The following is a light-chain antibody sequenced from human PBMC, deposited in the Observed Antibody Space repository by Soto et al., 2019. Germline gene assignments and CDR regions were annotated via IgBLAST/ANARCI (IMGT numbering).Light chain of an antibody. CDR3: SSYTSSSTNV. Sequence: QSVLTQPPSASGSPGQSVTISCTGTKNDIGVYDFVSWYQQHPGKAPKLMIYEVSNRPSGVSNRFSGSKSGNTASLTISGLQAEDEADYYCSSYTSSSTNVFGTGTKVTVL. CDR2: EVS. CDR1: KNDIGVYDF. V-gene: IGLV2-14*01. J-gene: IGLJ1*01.